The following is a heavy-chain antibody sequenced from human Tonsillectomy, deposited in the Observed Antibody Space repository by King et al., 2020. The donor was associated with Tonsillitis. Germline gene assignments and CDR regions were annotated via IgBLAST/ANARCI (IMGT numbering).Heavy chain of an antibody. CDR1: GGSISSSSYY. CDR2: IYYRGRT. J-gene: IGHJ5*02. CDR3: ATHPLRGSNAVDWFDP. V-gene: IGHV4-39*01. Sequence: LQLQESGPGLVKPSETLSLTCTVSGGSISSSSYYWGGIRQPPGKGLEWIGRIYYRGRTYYNPSLKSRVTISVDTSKNQFSLKLSSVTAADTAVYYCATHPLRGSNAVDWFDPWGQGTLVIVSS. D-gene: IGHD3-16*01.